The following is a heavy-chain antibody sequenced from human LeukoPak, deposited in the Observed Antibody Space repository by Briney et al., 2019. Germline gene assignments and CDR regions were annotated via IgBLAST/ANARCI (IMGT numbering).Heavy chain of an antibody. J-gene: IGHJ6*03. CDR2: ISYDGSNK. V-gene: IGHV3-30*03. CDR1: GFTFSSYG. D-gene: IGHD1-1*01. CDR3: ASTSRGRWTYYYMDV. Sequence: GGSLRLSCAASGFTFSSYGMHWVRQAPGKGLEWVAVISYDGSNKYYADSVKGRFTISRDNSKNTLYLQMNSLRAEDTAVYYCASTSRGRWTYYYMDVWGKGTTVTVSS.